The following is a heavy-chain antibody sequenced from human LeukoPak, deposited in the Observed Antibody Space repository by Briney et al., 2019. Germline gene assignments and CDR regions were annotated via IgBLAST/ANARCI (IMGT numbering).Heavy chain of an antibody. J-gene: IGHJ5*02. CDR1: GFSLSTSGVG. D-gene: IGHD6-6*01. CDR2: IYWNDDK. Sequence: SGPTLVKPTQTLTLTCTFSGFSLSTSGVGVGWIRQPPGKALEWLALIYWNDDKRYSPSLKSRLTITKDTSKNQVVLTMTNMDPVDTATYYCAHRGSSIAAPNRGYNWFDPWGQGTLVTVSS. CDR3: AHRGSSIAAPNRGYNWFDP. V-gene: IGHV2-5*01.